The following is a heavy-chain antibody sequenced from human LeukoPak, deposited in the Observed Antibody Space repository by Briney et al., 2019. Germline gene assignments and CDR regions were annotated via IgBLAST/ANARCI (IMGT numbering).Heavy chain of an antibody. CDR1: GGSITSYY. CDR2: IYYSGST. V-gene: IGHV4-59*01. Sequence: SETLSLTCTVSGGSITSYYWSWIRQPPGKGLECIGYIYYSGSTNYNPSLKSRVTISVDTSKNQFSLMLNSVTAADTAVYYCARGGGISHYYYYMDVWGKGTTVTISS. D-gene: IGHD6-13*01. CDR3: ARGGGISHYYYYMDV. J-gene: IGHJ6*03.